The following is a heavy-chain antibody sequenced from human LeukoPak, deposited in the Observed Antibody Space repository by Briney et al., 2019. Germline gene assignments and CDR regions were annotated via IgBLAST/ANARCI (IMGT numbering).Heavy chain of an antibody. V-gene: IGHV3-23*01. Sequence: GGSLRLSCAVSGFTFSSSAMSWVRQAPGKGLEWVSVISGIGGSTYYADSVKGRFTISRDNSKNTLYLQMNSLRAEDTAVYYCAKDRFGDRSGSIFDCWGQGSLVTVSS. CDR1: GFTFSSSA. J-gene: IGHJ4*02. D-gene: IGHD6-19*01. CDR2: ISGIGGST. CDR3: AKDRFGDRSGSIFDC.